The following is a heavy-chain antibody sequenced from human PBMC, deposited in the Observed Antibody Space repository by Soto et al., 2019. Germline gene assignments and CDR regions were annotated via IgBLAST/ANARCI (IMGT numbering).Heavy chain of an antibody. J-gene: IGHJ6*02. CDR3: ARSCQPDDGFDI. CDR1: RGRFSSYS. V-gene: IGHV1-69*13. Sequence: SSVKVSYKACRGRFSSYSIRWLRQTPGQGREGMGGVIPIFCTANYAHNFQGRVTIIADESTNTAYMKLSSLNSHDTAVYSCARSCQPDDGFDIWGQATMVTVSS. CDR2: VIPIFCTA.